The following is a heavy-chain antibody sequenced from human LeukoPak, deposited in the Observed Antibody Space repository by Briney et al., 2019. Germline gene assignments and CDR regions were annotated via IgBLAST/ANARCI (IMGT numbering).Heavy chain of an antibody. Sequence: GGSLRLSCAASGFIFSSFSVNWVRQAPGKGLEWVSSISTSGGLSSIYYADSVKGRFTISRDNAKNSLYLQMNSLRAEDTAVYYCASLNPGIAVAGDEPYFDYWGQGTLVTVSS. V-gene: IGHV3-21*04. CDR1: GFIFSSFS. D-gene: IGHD6-19*01. J-gene: IGHJ4*02. CDR3: ASLNPGIAVAGDEPYFDY. CDR2: ISTSGGLSSI.